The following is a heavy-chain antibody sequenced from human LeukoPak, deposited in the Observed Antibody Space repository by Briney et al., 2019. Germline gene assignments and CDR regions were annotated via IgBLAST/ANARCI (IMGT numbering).Heavy chain of an antibody. CDR2: ISHDGTNK. CDR1: GYNFSNYG. D-gene: IGHD6-13*01. J-gene: IGHJ4*02. V-gene: IGHV3-30*03. CDR3: ARGDSARNY. Sequence: GSLRLSCAASGYNFSNYGLHWVRQDPGKGLEWVAGISHDGTNKNYADSVKGRFTISRDNSENTLYLQMNSLRPDDKAVYYCARGDSARNYWGQGTLVTVSS.